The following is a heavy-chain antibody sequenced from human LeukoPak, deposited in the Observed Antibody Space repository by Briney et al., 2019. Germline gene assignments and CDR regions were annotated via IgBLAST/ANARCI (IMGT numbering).Heavy chain of an antibody. CDR3: ARDQREGSGSFDAFDI. CDR2: IYHSGST. Sequence: SETLSLTCTVSGYSISSGYYWGWIRQPPGKGLEWIGSIYHSGSTYYNPSLKSRVTISVDTSKNQFSLKLSSVTAADTAVYYCARDQREGSGSFDAFDIWGQGTMVTVSS. D-gene: IGHD3-10*01. V-gene: IGHV4-38-2*02. CDR1: GYSISSGYY. J-gene: IGHJ3*02.